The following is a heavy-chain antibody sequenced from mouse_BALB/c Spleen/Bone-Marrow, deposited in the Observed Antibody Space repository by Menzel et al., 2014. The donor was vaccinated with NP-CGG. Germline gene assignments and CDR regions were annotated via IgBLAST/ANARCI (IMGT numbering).Heavy chain of an antibody. D-gene: IGHD2-3*01. V-gene: IGHV1-9*01. CDR1: GYTFSSYW. CDR2: ILPGSGSS. Sequence: VQLQQSGAELMKPGASVKMSCKATGYTFSSYWIEWVKQRPGHGLEWIGEILPGSGSSNYNEKFKGKATITADTSSNTAYMQLSSLTSEDSAVYYCTRWGWSFDYWGQGTTLTVSS. J-gene: IGHJ2*01. CDR3: TRWGWSFDY.